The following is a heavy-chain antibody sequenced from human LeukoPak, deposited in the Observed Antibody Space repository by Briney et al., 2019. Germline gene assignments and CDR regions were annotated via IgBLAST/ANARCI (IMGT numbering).Heavy chain of an antibody. CDR2: INPDSGDT. Sequence: ASAKVSCKASGYTFTGHYMHWVRQAPGQGFEWMGWINPDSGDTKYAQKFQGRVTMTGDTSTTTAYMELSRLRSDDTAVYFCAREDYYESGHENWFDPWGQGTLVTVSS. CDR1: GYTFTGHY. D-gene: IGHD3-10*01. J-gene: IGHJ5*02. V-gene: IGHV1-2*02. CDR3: AREDYYESGHENWFDP.